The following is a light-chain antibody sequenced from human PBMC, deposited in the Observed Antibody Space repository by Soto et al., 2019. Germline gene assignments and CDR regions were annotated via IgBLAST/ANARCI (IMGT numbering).Light chain of an antibody. CDR3: QKSFSTPTT. V-gene: IGKV1-39*01. CDR1: QSISSF. J-gene: IGKJ1*01. CDR2: AAS. Sequence: DIQMTQSPSSLSASVGDRVTITCRASQSISSFLTWYQQKAGKAPKLLIYAASSLQSGVPSRFSGSGSGTDFTLTISSLQPEDFASYPCQKSFSTPTTFGEVTKVDIK.